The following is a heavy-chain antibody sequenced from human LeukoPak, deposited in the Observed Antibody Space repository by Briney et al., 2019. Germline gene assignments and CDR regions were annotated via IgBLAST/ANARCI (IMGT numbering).Heavy chain of an antibody. CDR3: ARNLIPEQMVLNF. CDR2: IYYTGST. Sequence: SETLSLTCTVSGGSISNYYWSWIRQPSGKGLEWIGYIYYTGSTNYNPSLKSRVTMSVDTSKNQFSLNLRSVTPEDTAVYYCARNLIPEQMVLNFWGQGTLVTVSS. J-gene: IGHJ4*02. V-gene: IGHV4-59*01. D-gene: IGHD6-13*01. CDR1: GGSISNYY.